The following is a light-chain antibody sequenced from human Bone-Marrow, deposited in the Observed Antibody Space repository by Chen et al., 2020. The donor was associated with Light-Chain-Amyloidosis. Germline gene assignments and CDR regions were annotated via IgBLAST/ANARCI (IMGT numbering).Light chain of an antibody. CDR1: QSVYGSDNRNY. J-gene: IGKJ5*01. CDR2: WAS. V-gene: IGKV4-1*01. CDR3: QEYFSLPIT. Sequence: DIVMTQSPVSLAVSLGERATINCKSSQSVYGSDNRNYLAWYQQKPGQPLKVLFYWASTRESGVPDRFSCRGSGTDFTLTISSLPAEDVGVYYCQEYFSLPITFGQGTRLEI.